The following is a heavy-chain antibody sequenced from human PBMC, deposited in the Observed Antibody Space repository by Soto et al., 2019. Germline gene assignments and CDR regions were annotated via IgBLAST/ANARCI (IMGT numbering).Heavy chain of an antibody. Sequence: QVQLVQSGAEVKKPGSAVKVSCKASGGTFTKYAMNWVRQAPGQGPEWMGGIIPIFDTPRYAQRFQGRVTITVDESTNTAYMDLSSLTFEETAMYYCARSIGSGGVVGGFDYWGEGTLGSVSS. D-gene: IGHD3-16*02. CDR2: IIPIFDTP. CDR3: ARSIGSGGVVGGFDY. J-gene: IGHJ4*02. V-gene: IGHV1-69*01. CDR1: GGTFTKYA.